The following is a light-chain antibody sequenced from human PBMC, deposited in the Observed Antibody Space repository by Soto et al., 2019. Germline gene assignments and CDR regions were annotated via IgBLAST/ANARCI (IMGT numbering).Light chain of an antibody. CDR2: GAS. Sequence: IVFTQSPGTLSLSPGEKATLSCRASQSVSSSYLAWYQQKPGQAPRLLIYGASSRATGIPDRFSGSGSGTDFTLTISRLEPEDFAVYYCQQYGSFSITFGQGTRLEIK. CDR3: QQYGSFSIT. V-gene: IGKV3-20*01. J-gene: IGKJ5*01. CDR1: QSVSSSY.